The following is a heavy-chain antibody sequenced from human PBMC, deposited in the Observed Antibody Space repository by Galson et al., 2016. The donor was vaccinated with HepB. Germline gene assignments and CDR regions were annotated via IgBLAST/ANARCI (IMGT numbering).Heavy chain of an antibody. J-gene: IGHJ4*02. Sequence: EWMGIIYPDDSDTKYSPAFQGQVTISADKSINTAFLHWRNLKASDTAKYFCARSQSSSWYFQGVYWGQGTLVTVYS. CDR2: IYPDDSDT. CDR3: ARSQSSSWYFQGVY. V-gene: IGHV5-51*01. D-gene: IGHD6-13*01.